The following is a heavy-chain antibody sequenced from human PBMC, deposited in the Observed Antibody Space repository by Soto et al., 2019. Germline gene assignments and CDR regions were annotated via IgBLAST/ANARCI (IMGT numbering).Heavy chain of an antibody. J-gene: IGHJ3*02. D-gene: IGHD1-26*01. CDR1: GFTFSSYS. CDR2: ISSSSSTI. Sequence: GGSLRLSCAASGFTFSSYSMNWVRQAPGKGLEWVSYISSSSSTIYYADSVKGRFTISRDNAKNSLYLQMNSLRAEDTAVYYCARDYAGQVGTHAFDIWGQGTMVTVSS. V-gene: IGHV3-48*01. CDR3: ARDYAGQVGTHAFDI.